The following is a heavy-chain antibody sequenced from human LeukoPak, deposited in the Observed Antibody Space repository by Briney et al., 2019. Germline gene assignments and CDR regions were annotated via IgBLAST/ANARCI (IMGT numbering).Heavy chain of an antibody. Sequence: PGGSLRLSCAASGFTFSNAWMSWVRQAPGEGLEWVSSISGRGGSTYYADSVKGRFTLSRDNSKTTLYLQMNSLRAEDTAVYYCATKGGNLGYCSSTSCPLLGYWGQGTLVTVSS. CDR2: ISGRGGST. V-gene: IGHV3-23*01. D-gene: IGHD2-2*01. J-gene: IGHJ4*02. CDR1: GFTFSNAW. CDR3: ATKGGNLGYCSSTSCPLLGY.